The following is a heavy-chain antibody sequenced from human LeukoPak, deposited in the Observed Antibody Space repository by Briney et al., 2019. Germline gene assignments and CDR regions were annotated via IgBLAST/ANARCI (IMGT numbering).Heavy chain of an antibody. J-gene: IGHJ3*02. CDR3: ARGETRIQLWTDDAFDI. V-gene: IGHV1-18*01. CDR2: ISAYNGNT. Sequence: GASVKVSCKASGYTFTSYGISWVRQAPGQGLEWMGWISAYNGNTIYAQKLQGRVTMTTDTETSTAYMELRSLRSEDTAVYYCARGETRIQLWTDDAFDIWGQGTMVTVSS. D-gene: IGHD5-18*01. CDR1: GYTFTSYG.